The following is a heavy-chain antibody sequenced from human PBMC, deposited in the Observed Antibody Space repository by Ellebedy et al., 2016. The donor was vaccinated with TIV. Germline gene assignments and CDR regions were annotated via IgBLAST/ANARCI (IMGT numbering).Heavy chain of an antibody. CDR3: AKGRGGGSDSSAPRYYFDY. CDR2: ISNSAMRT. V-gene: IGHV3-23*01. J-gene: IGHJ4*02. CDR1: GFTFTSYA. D-gene: IGHD3-22*01. Sequence: GESLKISCAASGFTFTSYAMSWVRQAPGKGLEWVSTISNSAMRTYYADSVEGRFVISRDNAKKTLSLQMNSLRAEDTAVDYCAKGRGGGSDSSAPRYYFDYWGLGTLVTVSS.